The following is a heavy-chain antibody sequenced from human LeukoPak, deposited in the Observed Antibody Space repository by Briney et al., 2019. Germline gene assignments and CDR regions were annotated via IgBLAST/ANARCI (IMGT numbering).Heavy chain of an antibody. Sequence: ASVKVSCKASGYTFTSYAMHWVRQAPGQRLEWMGWISAYNGNTDYAQKFQGRITMTTDTSTSRADMELRSLRSDDTAVYYCARVHAYCGTSTTSCLDYWGQGTLVTVSS. CDR3: ARVHAYCGTSTTSCLDY. CDR1: GYTFTSYA. V-gene: IGHV1-18*01. D-gene: IGHD1-7*01. J-gene: IGHJ4*02. CDR2: ISAYNGNT.